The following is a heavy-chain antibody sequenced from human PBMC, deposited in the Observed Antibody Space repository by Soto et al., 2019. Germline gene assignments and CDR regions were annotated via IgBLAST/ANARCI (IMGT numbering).Heavy chain of an antibody. CDR2: ISSSSNYI. D-gene: IGHD3-3*01. CDR1: GFTFSSYS. J-gene: IGHJ6*02. CDR3: ARPGLLLRFLEWLSPTGYYGMDV. V-gene: IGHV3-21*01. Sequence: GGSLRLSCAASGFTFSSYSMNWVRQAPGKGLEWVSSISSSSNYIYYADSVKGRFTIARDNAKNSLYLQMNSLRAEDTAVYYCARPGLLLRFLEWLSPTGYYGMDVWGQGTTVTVSS.